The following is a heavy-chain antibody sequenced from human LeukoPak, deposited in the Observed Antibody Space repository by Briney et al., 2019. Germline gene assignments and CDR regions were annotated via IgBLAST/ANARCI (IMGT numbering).Heavy chain of an antibody. Sequence: SDTLSLTCTVSGGSISSSSYYWGWIRQPPGKGLEWIGSIYYSGSTYYNPSLKSRVTISVDTSKNQFSLKLSSVTAADTAVYYCARHRPTDYGGFDYWGQGTLVTVSS. CDR1: GGSISSSSYY. J-gene: IGHJ4*02. D-gene: IGHD4-17*01. CDR3: ARHRPTDYGGFDY. CDR2: IYYSGST. V-gene: IGHV4-39*01.